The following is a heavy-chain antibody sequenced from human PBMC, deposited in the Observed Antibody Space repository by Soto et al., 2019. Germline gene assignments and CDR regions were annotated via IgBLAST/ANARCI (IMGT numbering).Heavy chain of an antibody. J-gene: IGHJ4*02. CDR2: ISYDGNVA. V-gene: IGHV3-30*18. CDR1: GFTFSNYG. CDR3: AKEGPITNWYFDY. D-gene: IGHD1-1*01. Sequence: QVQLVESGGGVVQPGRSLRLSCAASGFTFSNYGMHWVRQDPGKGLEWVIVISYDGNVAYYADSVKGRFTISRDNSKNTLYLQMNSLRTEDTAMYYCAKEGPITNWYFDYWGQGTLVTVSS.